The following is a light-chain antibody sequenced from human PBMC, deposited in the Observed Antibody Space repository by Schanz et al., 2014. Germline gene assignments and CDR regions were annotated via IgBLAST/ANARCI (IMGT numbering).Light chain of an antibody. CDR3: SSYADSNNLV. V-gene: IGLV2-8*01. CDR1: SSDVGSYNL. CDR2: EVT. J-gene: IGLJ2*01. Sequence: QSALTQPASVSGSPGQSITISCTGTSSDVGSYNLVSWYQQHPGKAPKVMIYEVTKRPSGVPDRYSGSKSGNTASLTVSGLQAEDEAVYYCSSYADSNNLVFGGGTKLTV.